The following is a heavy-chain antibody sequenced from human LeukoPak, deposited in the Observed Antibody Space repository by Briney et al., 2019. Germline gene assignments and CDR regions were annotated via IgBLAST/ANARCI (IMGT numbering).Heavy chain of an antibody. CDR1: GFTFDDYA. J-gene: IGHJ4*02. V-gene: IGHV3-9*01. Sequence: GGSLRLSCAASGFTFDDYAMQWVRQAPGKGLEWVSGISWSSGSINCADSVKGRFTISRDNAKNSLYLQMNSLRAEDTALYYCAKDISVAAAEGGDFDYWGQGTLVTVSS. D-gene: IGHD6-13*01. CDR2: ISWSSGSI. CDR3: AKDISVAAAEGGDFDY.